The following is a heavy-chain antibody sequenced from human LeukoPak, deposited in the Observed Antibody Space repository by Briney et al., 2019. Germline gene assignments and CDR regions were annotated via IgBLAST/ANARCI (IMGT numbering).Heavy chain of an antibody. J-gene: IGHJ4*02. V-gene: IGHV3-23*01. Sequence: GGSLRLFCAVSRNTLSNYGMRWVRQATGKGLEWVYGMSGSGGNTYYADSVKGRFTISRDNSKNTLYLQMNSLRAEDTAVYFCAKRGVVIRVILVGFHKEAYYFDSWGQGALVTVSS. CDR2: MSGSGGNT. D-gene: IGHD3-22*01. CDR3: AKRGVVIRVILVGFHKEAYYFDS. CDR1: RNTLSNYG.